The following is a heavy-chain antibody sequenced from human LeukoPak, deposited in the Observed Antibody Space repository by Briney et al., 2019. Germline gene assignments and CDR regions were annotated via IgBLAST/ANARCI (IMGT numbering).Heavy chain of an antibody. CDR1: GFSLSTSGVG. J-gene: IGHJ3*02. Sequence: SGPTLVNPTQTLTLTCTFSGFSLSTSGVGVGWIRQPPGKALEWLALIYWDDDKRYSPSLKSRLTITKDTSKNQVVLTMTNMDPMDTATYYCAHSRITMVRGVIIKPEHDAFDTWGQGTMVTVSS. V-gene: IGHV2-5*02. D-gene: IGHD3-10*01. CDR2: IYWDDDK. CDR3: AHSRITMVRGVIIKPEHDAFDT.